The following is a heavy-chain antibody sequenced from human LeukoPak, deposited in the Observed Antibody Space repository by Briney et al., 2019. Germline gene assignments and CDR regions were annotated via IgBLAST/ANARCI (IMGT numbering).Heavy chain of an antibody. Sequence: PSQTLSLTSTVSGGSLSSGGYYWSWIRHHPGNGLEWIGYIYYSGSTSYHPSLKSRVTISVDTSKNQFSLKLISVTAADTAVYYCARAAFNYYDGSGLVDYWGQGTLVTVSS. J-gene: IGHJ4*02. V-gene: IGHV4-31*03. CDR2: IYYSGST. D-gene: IGHD3-22*01. CDR3: ARAAFNYYDGSGLVDY. CDR1: GGSLSSGGYY.